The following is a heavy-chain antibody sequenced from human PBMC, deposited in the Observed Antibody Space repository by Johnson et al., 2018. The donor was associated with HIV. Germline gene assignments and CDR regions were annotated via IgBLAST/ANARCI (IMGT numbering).Heavy chain of an antibody. Sequence: QLVESGGGVVQPGRSLRLSCAPSGFTFSTYAIHWIRQAPGKGLEWVAVISYDGSNKNYADSVKGRFTISRDNSKNTLYLQMNSLRTEDTAVYCCARDHRPGSSGLSGSLFDIWGQGTMVTVSS. CDR2: ISYDGSNK. CDR1: GFTFSTYA. V-gene: IGHV3-30*04. CDR3: ARDHRPGSSGLSGSLFDI. J-gene: IGHJ3*02. D-gene: IGHD3-22*01.